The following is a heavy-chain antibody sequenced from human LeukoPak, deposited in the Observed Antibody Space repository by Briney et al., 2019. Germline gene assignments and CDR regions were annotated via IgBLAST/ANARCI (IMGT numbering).Heavy chain of an antibody. CDR2: INRDGGNI. D-gene: IGHD3-10*01. Sequence: PGGSLRLSCAASGFTFSSYWMHWVRQAPGKGLVWVSRINRDGGNIRYADSVKGRFTVSRDNAKNTMDVQMNSLRAEDTAVYYCVRDVRGVGGDYYYMDVWGKGTTVTVSS. CDR3: VRDVRGVGGDYYYMDV. J-gene: IGHJ6*03. V-gene: IGHV3-74*01. CDR1: GFTFSSYW.